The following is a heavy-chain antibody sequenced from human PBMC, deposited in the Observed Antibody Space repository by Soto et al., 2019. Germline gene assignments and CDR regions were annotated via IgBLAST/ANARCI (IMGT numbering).Heavy chain of an antibody. CDR2: IKSKTDGGTT. CDR1: GFTFSNAW. CDR3: TTDRDSSIAAHYYYYYGMDV. V-gene: IGHV3-15*07. J-gene: IGHJ6*02. D-gene: IGHD6-6*01. Sequence: GGSLRLSCAASGFTFSNAWMNWVRQAPGKGLEWVGRIKSKTDGGTTDYAAPVKGRFTISRDDSKNTLYLQMNSLETEDTAVYYCTTDRDSSIAAHYYYYYGMDVWGQGTTVTVSS.